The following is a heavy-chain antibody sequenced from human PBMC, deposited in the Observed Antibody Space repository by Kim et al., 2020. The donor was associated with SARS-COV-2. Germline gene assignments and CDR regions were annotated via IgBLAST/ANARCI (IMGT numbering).Heavy chain of an antibody. D-gene: IGHD2-2*01. J-gene: IGHJ5*02. CDR3: YVVPAAMSWFDP. V-gene: IGHV1-46*01. Sequence: SYAQKFQGRVTMTRDTSTSTVYMELSSLRSEDTAVYYCYVVPAAMSWFDPWGQGTLVTVSS.